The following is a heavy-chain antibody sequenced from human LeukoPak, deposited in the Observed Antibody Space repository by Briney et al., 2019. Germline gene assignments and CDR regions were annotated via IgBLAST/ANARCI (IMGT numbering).Heavy chain of an antibody. J-gene: IGHJ3*02. D-gene: IGHD6-13*01. CDR1: GYSISSGYY. CDR3: ARGVSEGSPDAFDI. CDR2: IYHSGST. V-gene: IGHV4-38-2*02. Sequence: SETLSLTCTVSGYSISSGYYWGWIRQPPGKGLEWIGSIYHSGSTYYNPSLKSRVTISVDTSKNQFSLKLSSVTAADTAVYYCARGVSEGSPDAFDIWGQGTMVTVSS.